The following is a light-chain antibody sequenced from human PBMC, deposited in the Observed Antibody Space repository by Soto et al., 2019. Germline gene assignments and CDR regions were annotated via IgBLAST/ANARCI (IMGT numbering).Light chain of an antibody. V-gene: IGKV3-20*01. CDR2: GAS. Sequence: EIVLTQSPGNLSLSPGERATLSCRASQSVSSSHITWYQQKPGQAPRLLMYGASSMATGIPDRFSGSGSVTDFTLTISRLEPEDSAVYYCQQYGSSPWTFGQGTKVEIK. J-gene: IGKJ1*01. CDR3: QQYGSSPWT. CDR1: QSVSSSH.